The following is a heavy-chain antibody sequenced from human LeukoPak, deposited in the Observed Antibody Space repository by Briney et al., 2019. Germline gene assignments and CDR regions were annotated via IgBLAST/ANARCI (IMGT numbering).Heavy chain of an antibody. CDR2: ISYDGSNK. V-gene: IGHV3-30*18. D-gene: IGHD6-13*01. J-gene: IGHJ4*02. CDR1: GFTFSSYG. CDR3: AKDRQLVY. Sequence: EGSLRLSCAASGFTFSSYGMHWVRQAPGKGLEWVAVISYDGSNKYYADSVKGRFTISRDNSKNTLYLQMNSLRAEDTAVYYCAKDRQLVYWGQGTLVTVSS.